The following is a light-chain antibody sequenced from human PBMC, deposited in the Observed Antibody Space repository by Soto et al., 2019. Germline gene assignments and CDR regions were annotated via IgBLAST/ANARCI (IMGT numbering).Light chain of an antibody. Sequence: EIVLTQSPGTLSLSPGERATLSCRASQSVSSSYLAWYQQKPGQAPWLLIYGASSRATGIPDRCSGSGSGTDFTLTISRLEPEDFAVYYCQQYGRSLFGPGTKVDIK. CDR2: GAS. J-gene: IGKJ3*01. CDR1: QSVSSSY. V-gene: IGKV3-20*01. CDR3: QQYGRSL.